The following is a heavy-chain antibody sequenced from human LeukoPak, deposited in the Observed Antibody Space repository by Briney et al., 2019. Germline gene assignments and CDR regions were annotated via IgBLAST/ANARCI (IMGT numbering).Heavy chain of an antibody. D-gene: IGHD3-9*01. CDR1: GFTFSSYA. V-gene: IGHV3-23*01. J-gene: IGHJ4*02. CDR2: ISGSGGST. Sequence: GGSLRLSCAASGFTFSSYAMSWVRQAPGKGLEWVSAISGSGGSTYYAGSVKGRFTISRDNSKNTLYLQMNSLRAEDTAVYYCAKRVGYYDILTGYYFDYWGQGTLVTVSS. CDR3: AKRVGYYDILTGYYFDY.